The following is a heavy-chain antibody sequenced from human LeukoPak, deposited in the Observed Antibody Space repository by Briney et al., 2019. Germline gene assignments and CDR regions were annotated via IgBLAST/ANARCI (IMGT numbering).Heavy chain of an antibody. V-gene: IGHV1-46*01. CDR2: INPGIFTT. CDR3: ATDWAHGSFDL. Sequence: GASVKVSCKALGYPFTAFSLHWVRQAPGQGPEWMAIINPGIFTTTYAQKLQDRITVTSDTSTATAYMELRSLRLEDPAVYFCATDWAHGSFDLWGQATLVSVCS. D-gene: IGHD3-16*01. CDR1: GYPFTAFS. J-gene: IGHJ4*02.